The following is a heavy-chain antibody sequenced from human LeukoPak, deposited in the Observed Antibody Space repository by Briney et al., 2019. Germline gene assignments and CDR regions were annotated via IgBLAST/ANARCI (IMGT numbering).Heavy chain of an antibody. D-gene: IGHD3/OR15-3a*01. V-gene: IGHV3-73*01. CDR2: IRSKVNSYAT. J-gene: IGHJ6*03. Sequence: PGGSLKLSCAASGFTFSGSAMHWVRQASGKGLEWVGRIRSKVNSYATAYAASVKGRFTISRDDSKNTAYLQMNSLKTEDTAVYYCTRRGLELYYYYYYMDVWGKGTTVTVSS. CDR3: TRRGLELYYYYYYMDV. CDR1: GFTFSGSA.